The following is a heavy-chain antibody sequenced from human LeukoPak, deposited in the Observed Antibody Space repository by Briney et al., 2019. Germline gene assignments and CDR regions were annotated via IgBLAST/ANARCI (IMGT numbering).Heavy chain of an antibody. V-gene: IGHV3-74*03. CDR3: ARGKYYGMDV. CDR1: GFTFSSYW. J-gene: IGHJ6*02. Sequence: GGSLRLSCAASGFTFSSYWMHWVRQAPGKGLVWVSGTDGSSKSTTYADSVKGRFTISRDNAKNTLYLQLNNLRAEDTAVYYCARGKYYGMDVWGQGTTVTVSS. CDR2: TDGSSKST.